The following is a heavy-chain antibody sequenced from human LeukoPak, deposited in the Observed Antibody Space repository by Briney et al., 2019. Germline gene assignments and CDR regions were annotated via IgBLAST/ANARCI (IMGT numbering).Heavy chain of an antibody. CDR3: ARGRRGGSGGLN. D-gene: IGHD3-10*01. J-gene: IGHJ4*02. CDR2: IYYSGST. Sequence: PSETLSLTCAVYGGSFSGYYWSWIRQPPGKGLEWIGYIYYSGSTNYNPSLKSRVTISVDTSKNQFSLKLSSVTAADTAVYYCARGRRGGSGGLNWGQGTLVTVSS. V-gene: IGHV4-59*12. CDR1: GGSFSGYY.